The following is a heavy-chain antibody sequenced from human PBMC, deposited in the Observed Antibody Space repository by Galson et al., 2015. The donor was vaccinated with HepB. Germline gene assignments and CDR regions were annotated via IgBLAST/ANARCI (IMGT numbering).Heavy chain of an antibody. CDR1: GGTSNSFA. CDR2: IIPMFGAP. Sequence: SVKVSCKASGGTSNSFAVSWVRQAPGQGLEWMGGIIPMFGAPHYAQKFKGRATINADKSTTTAHLELNSLTSEDTAIYYCALIPGMAVSGGLSYYYYAMDVWGQGTPVTVSS. CDR3: ALIPGMAVSGGLSYYYYAMDV. D-gene: IGHD3-10*01. J-gene: IGHJ6*02. V-gene: IGHV1-69*06.